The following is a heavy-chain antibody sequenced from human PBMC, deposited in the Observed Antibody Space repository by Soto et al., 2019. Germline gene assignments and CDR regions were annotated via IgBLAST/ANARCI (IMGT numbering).Heavy chain of an antibody. Sequence: SETLSLTCTVSGGSISSGDYYWSWIRQPPGKGLEWIGYIYYSGRTYYNPSLKSRVTISVDTSKNQFSLKLSSVTAADTAVYYCARDYYDSSGYYSGFDYWGQGTLVTVSS. CDR2: IYYSGRT. J-gene: IGHJ4*02. CDR3: ARDYYDSSGYYSGFDY. V-gene: IGHV4-30-4*01. CDR1: GGSISSGDYY. D-gene: IGHD3-22*01.